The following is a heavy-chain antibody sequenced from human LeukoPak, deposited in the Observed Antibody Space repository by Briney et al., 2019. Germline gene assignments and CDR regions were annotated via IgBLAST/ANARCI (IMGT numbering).Heavy chain of an antibody. CDR3: AKPYNPGSGSYDY. CDR1: GFTFSSYD. Sequence: GGSRRLSCAASGFTFSSYDMCWVRQSPGNGLEWVSVISSSGGIIYYADSVRGRFTISRDNSKNTLYLQMNSLRAEDTAVYYCAKPYNPGSGSYDYWGQGTLVTVSS. V-gene: IGHV3-23*01. D-gene: IGHD3-10*01. CDR2: ISSSGGII. J-gene: IGHJ4*02.